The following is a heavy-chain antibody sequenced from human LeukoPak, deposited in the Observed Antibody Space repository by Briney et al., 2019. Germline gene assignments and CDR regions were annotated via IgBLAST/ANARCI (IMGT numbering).Heavy chain of an antibody. CDR3: AAIRVNDYGDYYFDY. J-gene: IGHJ4*02. CDR1: GYTFTSYD. Sequence: ASVKVSCKASGYTFTSYDINWVRQATGQGLEWMGWMNPNSGNTGYAQKFQGRVTMTRNTSISTAYMELSSLRSEDTAVYYCAAIRVNDYGDYYFDYWGQGTLVTVSS. CDR2: MNPNSGNT. V-gene: IGHV1-8*01. D-gene: IGHD4-17*01.